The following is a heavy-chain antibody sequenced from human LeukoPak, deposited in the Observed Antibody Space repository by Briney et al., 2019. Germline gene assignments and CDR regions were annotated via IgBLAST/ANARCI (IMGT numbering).Heavy chain of an antibody. Sequence: GGSLRLSCVASGFTFSSYWMSWVRQTPGKGLEWVANIKQDGSEKNYIDSVKGRFTISRDNGKDSLYLQMNRLRADDTAIYYCARERGSGSYHPFDPWGQGTLAIVSS. D-gene: IGHD3-10*01. CDR2: IKQDGSEK. V-gene: IGHV3-7*01. CDR3: ARERGSGSYHPFDP. J-gene: IGHJ5*02. CDR1: GFTFSSYW.